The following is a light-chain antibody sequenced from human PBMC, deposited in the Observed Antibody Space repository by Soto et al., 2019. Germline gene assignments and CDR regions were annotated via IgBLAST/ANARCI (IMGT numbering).Light chain of an antibody. CDR2: GSS. CDR3: QQYGSSPPYT. Sequence: EVVLTQSPGTLSLSPGERATLSCRASQSVSNNYFAWYQQKPVQAPRLLIFGSSDRATGIPDRFSGSGSGTDFTLTISRLEPEDVAVSYCQQYGSSPPYTFGQGTKLEIK. J-gene: IGKJ2*01. V-gene: IGKV3-20*01. CDR1: QSVSNNY.